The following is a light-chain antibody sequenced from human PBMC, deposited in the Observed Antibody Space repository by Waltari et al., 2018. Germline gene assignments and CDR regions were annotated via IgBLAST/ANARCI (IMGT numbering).Light chain of an antibody. V-gene: IGLV2-23*02. CDR2: EIN. Sequence: QSALTQPASVSGSPGQSITISCTGTSSDVGNYHRVSWYQKNPGKAPQLIIYEINMRPSGISNRFSGSKSSNTASLTISGLQAEDEADYYCCSYVTGGTLVFGGGTRLTIL. CDR1: SSDVGNYHR. CDR3: CSYVTGGTLV. J-gene: IGLJ2*01.